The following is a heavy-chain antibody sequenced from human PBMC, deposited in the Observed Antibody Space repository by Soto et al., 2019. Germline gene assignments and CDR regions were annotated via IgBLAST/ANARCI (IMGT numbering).Heavy chain of an antibody. D-gene: IGHD1-20*01. CDR1: GFTFSSYA. V-gene: IGHV3-23*01. CDR2: LSGSGGST. Sequence: EVQLLESGGGLVQPGGSLRLSCAASGFTFSSYAMSWVRQAPGKGLEWVSALSGSGGSTYYADSVKGRFTISRDNNKNTLYLQVNSLRAEDTAVYYCAKDRATRTGDNWNPIVDYYYSGMDVWGQGNTVNVSS. CDR3: AKDRATRTGDNWNPIVDYYYSGMDV. J-gene: IGHJ6*02.